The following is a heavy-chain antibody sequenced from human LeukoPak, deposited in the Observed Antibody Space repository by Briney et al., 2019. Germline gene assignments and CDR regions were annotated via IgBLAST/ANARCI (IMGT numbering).Heavy chain of an antibody. CDR1: GFTFSSYE. V-gene: IGHV3-48*03. CDR3: ARGGAYDILTGYYDY. CDR2: ISSSGSTI. Sequence: GGSLRLSCAASGFTFSSYEMNWVRQAPGKGLEWVSYISSSGSTIYYADSVKGRFTISRDNAKNSLCLQMNSLRAEDTDVYYCARGGAYDILTGYYDYWGQGTLVTVSS. J-gene: IGHJ4*02. D-gene: IGHD3-9*01.